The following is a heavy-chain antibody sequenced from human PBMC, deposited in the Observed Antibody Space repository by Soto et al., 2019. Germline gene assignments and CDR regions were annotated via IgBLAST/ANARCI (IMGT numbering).Heavy chain of an antibody. CDR1: GYTFTSYG. D-gene: IGHD6-13*01. Sequence: EASVKVSCTASGYTFTSYGISWVRRAPGQGLEWMGWISAYNGNTNYAQKLQGRVTMTTDTSTSTAYMELRSLRSDDTAVYYCARGPPIAAAGSYYYYYMDVWGKGTTVTVSS. J-gene: IGHJ6*03. CDR2: ISAYNGNT. V-gene: IGHV1-18*01. CDR3: ARGPPIAAAGSYYYYYMDV.